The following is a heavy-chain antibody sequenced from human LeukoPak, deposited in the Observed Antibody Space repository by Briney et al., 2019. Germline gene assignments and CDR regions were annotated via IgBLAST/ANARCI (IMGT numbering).Heavy chain of an antibody. V-gene: IGHV3-30*04. CDR1: GFTFSTYT. D-gene: IGHD4-17*01. CDR2: ISYDGSYK. Sequence: GGSLRLSCAASGFTFSTYTMHWVRQAPGKGLEWVSFISYDGSYKYSAESVKGRFTVSRDNSKNTLYLQMNSLRAEDTAVYYCAREGHGDYKFDYWGQGTLVTVSS. J-gene: IGHJ4*02. CDR3: AREGHGDYKFDY.